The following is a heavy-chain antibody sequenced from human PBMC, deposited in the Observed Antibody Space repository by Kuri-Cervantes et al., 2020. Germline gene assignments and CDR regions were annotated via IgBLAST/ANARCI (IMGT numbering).Heavy chain of an antibody. CDR2: ISGSGGST. V-gene: IGHV3-23*01. J-gene: IGHJ4*02. Sequence: GESLKISCAASGFTFSSYAMSWVRQAPGKGLGWVSAISGSGGSTYYADSVKGRFTISRDNSKNTLYLQMNSLRAEDTALYYCARQIGSWEPPERGGQGTPVTVSS. CDR3: ARQIGSWEPPER. CDR1: GFTFSSYA. D-gene: IGHD1-26*01.